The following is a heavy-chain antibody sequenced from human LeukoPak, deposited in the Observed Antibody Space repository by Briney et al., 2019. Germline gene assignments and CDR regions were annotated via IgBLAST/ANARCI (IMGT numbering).Heavy chain of an antibody. V-gene: IGHV1-2*02. CDR3: AREGDSSSNWFDP. CDR1: GYTFTGYY. J-gene: IGHJ5*02. CDR2: INPNSGGT. Sequence: GASVKVSCKASGYTFTGYYMHWVRQAPGQGLEWMGWINPNSGGTNYAQKFQGRATMTRDTSISTAYMELSRLRSDDTAVYYCAREGDSSSNWFDPWGQGTLVTVSS. D-gene: IGHD6-6*01.